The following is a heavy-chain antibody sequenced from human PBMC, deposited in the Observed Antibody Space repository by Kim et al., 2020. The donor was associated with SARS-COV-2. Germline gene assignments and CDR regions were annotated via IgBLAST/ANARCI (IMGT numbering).Heavy chain of an antibody. CDR3: TTDQLAAAGTASFPPGFDY. D-gene: IGHD6-13*01. Sequence: GRFTISRDDSKNTLYLQMNSLKTEDTAVYYCTTDQLAAAGTASFPPGFDYWGQGTLVTVSS. J-gene: IGHJ4*02. V-gene: IGHV3-15*01.